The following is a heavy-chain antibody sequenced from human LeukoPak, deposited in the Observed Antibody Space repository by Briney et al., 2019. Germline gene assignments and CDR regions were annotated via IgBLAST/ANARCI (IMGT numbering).Heavy chain of an antibody. D-gene: IGHD6-19*01. J-gene: IGHJ6*02. V-gene: IGHV3-33*01. CDR2: IWYDGSNK. CDR1: GFTFSSYG. Sequence: GGSLRLSWAASGFTFSSYGMHWVRQAPGKGLEWVAVIWYDGSNKYYADSVKGRFTISRDNSKNTLYLRMNSLRAEDTAVYYCARGESGWYYYYYGMDVWGQGTTVTVSS. CDR3: ARGESGWYYYYYGMDV.